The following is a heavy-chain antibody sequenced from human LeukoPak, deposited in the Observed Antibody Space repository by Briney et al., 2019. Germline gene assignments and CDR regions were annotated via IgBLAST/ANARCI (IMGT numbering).Heavy chain of an antibody. J-gene: IGHJ6*02. CDR3: ARWKSVGITMVRGVIQTTYDYGLDV. D-gene: IGHD3-10*01. CDR2: INHSGST. CDR1: GVSFSGYS. Sequence: PSETLSLTCAVYGVSFSGYSWSWIRQPPGKGLEWIGGINHSGSTHYNPSLKSRVTISVDTSKNQFSLKLSSVTAADTAVYYCARWKSVGITMVRGVIQTTYDYGLDVWGQGTMVTVSS. V-gene: IGHV4-34*01.